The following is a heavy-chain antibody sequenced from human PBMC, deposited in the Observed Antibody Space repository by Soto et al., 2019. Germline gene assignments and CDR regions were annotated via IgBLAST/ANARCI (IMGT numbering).Heavy chain of an antibody. CDR2: INSDGSST. V-gene: IGHV3-74*01. D-gene: IGHD2-2*01. CDR1: GFTFSSYW. CDR3: ARAPLVVPAAKDY. Sequence: GGSLRLSCAASGFTFSSYWMHWVRQAPGKGLVWVSRINSDGSSTSYADSVKGRFTISRDNAKNTLYLQMNSLRAEDTAVYYCARAPLVVPAAKDYWGQGTLVTVSS. J-gene: IGHJ4*02.